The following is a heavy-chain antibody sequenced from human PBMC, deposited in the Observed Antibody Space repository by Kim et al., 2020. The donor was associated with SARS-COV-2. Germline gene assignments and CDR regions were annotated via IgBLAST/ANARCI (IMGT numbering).Heavy chain of an antibody. Sequence: SVKVSCKASGGTFSSYAISWVRQAPGQGLEWMGRIIPILGIANYAQKFQGRVTITADKSTSTAYMELSSLRSEDTAVYYCARYVLRFLEGAFDIWGQGTMVTVSS. CDR1: GGTFSSYA. J-gene: IGHJ3*02. V-gene: IGHV1-69*04. D-gene: IGHD3-3*01. CDR3: ARYVLRFLEGAFDI. CDR2: IIPILGIA.